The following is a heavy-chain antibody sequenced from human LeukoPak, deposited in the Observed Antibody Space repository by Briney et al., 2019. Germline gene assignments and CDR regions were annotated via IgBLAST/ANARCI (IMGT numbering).Heavy chain of an antibody. V-gene: IGHV4-34*01. CDR3: ARTDVPTVELYNWFDP. D-gene: IGHD4-23*01. J-gene: IGHJ5*02. CDR1: GGSFSGYY. CDR2: INHSGST. Sequence: SETLSLTCAVYGGSFSGYYWSWIRQPPGKGLEWIGEINHSGSTNYNPSLKSRVTISVDTSKNQFSLKLSSVTAADTAVYYCARTDVPTVELYNWFDPWGQGTLVTVSS.